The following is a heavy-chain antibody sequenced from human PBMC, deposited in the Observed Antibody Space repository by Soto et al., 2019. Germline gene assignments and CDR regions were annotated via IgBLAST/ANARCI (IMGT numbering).Heavy chain of an antibody. D-gene: IGHD3-22*01. CDR1: GGSISSGDYY. Sequence: PSETLSLTCTVSGGSISSGDYYWSWIRQPPGKGLEWIGYIYYSGSTYYNPPLKSRVTISVDTSKNQFSLKLSSVTAADTAVYYCARDHGSYDSSGYYLPYYYYYGMDVWGQGTTVTVSS. V-gene: IGHV4-30-4*01. J-gene: IGHJ6*02. CDR2: IYYSGST. CDR3: ARDHGSYDSSGYYLPYYYYYGMDV.